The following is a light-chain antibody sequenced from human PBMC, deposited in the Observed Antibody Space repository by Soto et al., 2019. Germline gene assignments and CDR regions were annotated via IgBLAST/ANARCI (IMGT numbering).Light chain of an antibody. CDR1: KLGNKY. J-gene: IGLJ2*01. V-gene: IGLV3-1*01. Sequence: SYELTQPPSVSVSPGQTASITCSGDKLGNKYACWYQQKPGQSPVLLIYHYSKRPSGIPERFSGSNSGNTATLTISGTQAMDEADYYCQAWDSSTVVFGGGIKLTVL. CDR3: QAWDSSTVV. CDR2: HYS.